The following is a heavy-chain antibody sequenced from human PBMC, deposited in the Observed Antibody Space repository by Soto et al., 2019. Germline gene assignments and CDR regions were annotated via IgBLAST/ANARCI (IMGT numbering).Heavy chain of an antibody. V-gene: IGHV4-30-4*01. Sequence: QVQLQESGPGLVRPSQTLSLTCTVSGDSISSGDSCWSWIRQPPDKGLEWIGHIYHGGSTYNNPSLKRXXTXSXXTSKTQFSLKLSSVSAADTAVYYCARGPSGDKVDYWGQGTLVTVSS. CDR3: ARGPSGDKVDY. J-gene: IGHJ4*02. D-gene: IGHD7-27*01. CDR2: IYHGGST. CDR1: GDSISSGDSC.